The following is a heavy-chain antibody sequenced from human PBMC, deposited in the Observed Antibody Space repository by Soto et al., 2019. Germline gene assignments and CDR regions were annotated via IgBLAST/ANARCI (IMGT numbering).Heavy chain of an antibody. CDR1: GSSISAFY. J-gene: IGHJ5*02. CDR2: IYYSGST. CDR3: ARVGSGSYYDFNWFDP. V-gene: IGHV4-59*01. Sequence: SETLSLTCTFSGSSISAFYWSWIRQPPGKGLEWIGHIYYSGSTNYSPSLKSRVTISIDTSKRQFSLKLRSVTAADTAVYYCARVGSGSYYDFNWFDPWGQGKVVTVSS. D-gene: IGHD1-26*01.